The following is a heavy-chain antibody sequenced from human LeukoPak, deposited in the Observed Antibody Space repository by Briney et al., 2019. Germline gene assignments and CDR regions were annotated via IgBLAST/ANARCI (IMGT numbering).Heavy chain of an antibody. V-gene: IGHV3-73*01. D-gene: IGHD3-16*01. J-gene: IGHJ4*02. CDR3: AKAQTWMTSQPQDLYPAHKYYFDY. CDR1: GFTFSDSA. Sequence: GGSLRLSCAASGFTFSDSAMHWVRQASGKGLEWVGRIRSKANSYATSYAASVKGRFTISRDDSKNTAYLQMNSLKTEDTAVYYCAKAQTWMTSQPQDLYPAHKYYFDYWGQGTLVTVSS. CDR2: IRSKANSYAT.